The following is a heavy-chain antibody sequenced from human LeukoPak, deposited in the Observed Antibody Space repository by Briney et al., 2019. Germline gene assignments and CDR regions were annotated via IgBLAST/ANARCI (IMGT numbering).Heavy chain of an antibody. Sequence: SETLSLTCAVYGGSFSGYFWTWIRQTPGKGLEWIGEIHHSGSPRYNPSLKSRVTITVDTSRNQFSLKLRSVTAADTAVYFCARADRGHFASAYWGRGTLVTVS. J-gene: IGHJ4*02. CDR3: ARADRGHFASAY. V-gene: IGHV4-34*01. CDR1: GGSFSGYF. D-gene: IGHD3-10*01. CDR2: IHHSGSP.